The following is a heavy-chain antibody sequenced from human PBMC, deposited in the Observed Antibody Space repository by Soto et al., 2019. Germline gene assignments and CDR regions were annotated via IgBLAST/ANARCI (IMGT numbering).Heavy chain of an antibody. CDR2: IRSKGHNYAT. V-gene: IGHV3-73*01. D-gene: IGHD3-16*01. Sequence: VGSLRLSCAASGFAFSGSAMYWVRQASGKGPEWVGRIRSKGHNYATEYATSVKGRFTISRDDSKNTAYLQMNSLQTEDTAVYYCTRDLFSYDYSGILWFDPWGQGTLVTVSS. CDR3: TRDLFSYDYSGILWFDP. J-gene: IGHJ5*02. CDR1: GFAFSGSA.